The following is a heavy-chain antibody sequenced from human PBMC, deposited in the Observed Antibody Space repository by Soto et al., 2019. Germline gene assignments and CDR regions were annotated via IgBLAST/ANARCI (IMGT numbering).Heavy chain of an antibody. V-gene: IGHV3-30*04. D-gene: IGHD6-25*01. J-gene: IGHJ4*02. CDR2: LSYNGRHE. CDR3: ARGGSSGWKSIDY. CDR1: GFGFSDFA. Sequence: GGSLRLSCTASGFGFSDFAMHWVRQAPGKGLEWVAVLSYNGRHEYYGDSVRGRFTISRDNSRNTLFLQMNSLRGEDTAVYYCARGGSSGWKSIDYWGQGVLVTVSS.